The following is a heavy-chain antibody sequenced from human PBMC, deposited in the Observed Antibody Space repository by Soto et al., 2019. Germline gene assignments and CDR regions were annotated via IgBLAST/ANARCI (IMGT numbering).Heavy chain of an antibody. V-gene: IGHV4-59*01. CDR2: IYYSGST. CDR1: GGSISSYY. Sequence: PSETLSLTCTVSGGSISSYYWSWIRQPPGKGLEWIGYIYYSGSTNYNPSLKSRVTISVDTSKIQFSLKLSSVTAADTAVYYCARDAVDDSSGYYYFDYWGQGTLVTVSS. CDR3: ARDAVDDSSGYYYFDY. J-gene: IGHJ4*02. D-gene: IGHD3-22*01.